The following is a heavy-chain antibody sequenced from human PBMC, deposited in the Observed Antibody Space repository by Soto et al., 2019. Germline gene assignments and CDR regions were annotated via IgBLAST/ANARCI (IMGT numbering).Heavy chain of an antibody. CDR2: FDPEDGET. CDR1: GYTLTELS. Sequence: ASVKVSCKVSGYTLTELSMYWVRQTPGKGLEWMGGFDPEDGETIYAQKFQGRVTMTEDTSTDTAYMELSSLRSEDTAVYYCAIPYSIVLVPAAAGGAFDIWGQGTMVTVSS. J-gene: IGHJ3*02. V-gene: IGHV1-24*01. D-gene: IGHD2-2*01. CDR3: AIPYSIVLVPAAAGGAFDI.